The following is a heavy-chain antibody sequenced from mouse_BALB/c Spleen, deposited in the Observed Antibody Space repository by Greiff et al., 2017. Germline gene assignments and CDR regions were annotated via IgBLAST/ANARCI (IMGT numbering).Heavy chain of an antibody. CDR3: AREEYGNPWFAY. Sequence: VQLKESGGGLVKPGGSLKLSCAASGFTFSDYYMYWVRQTPEKRLEWVATISDGGSYTNYPDSVKGRFTISRDNAKNNMYLQLSSLKSEDTAMYYCAREEYGNPWFAYWGQGTLVTVSA. J-gene: IGHJ3*01. D-gene: IGHD2-10*02. CDR1: GFTFSDYY. V-gene: IGHV5-4*02. CDR2: ISDGGSYT.